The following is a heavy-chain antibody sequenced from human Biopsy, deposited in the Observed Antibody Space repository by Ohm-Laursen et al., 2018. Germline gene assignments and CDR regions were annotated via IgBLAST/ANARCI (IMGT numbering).Heavy chain of an antibody. CDR1: GNTFATYH. V-gene: IGHV1-46*01. CDR3: ARAGVGSDGTDSYYYGMDV. CDR2: ISPSGATT. D-gene: IGHD5-24*01. J-gene: IGHJ6*02. Sequence: SVKVSCKASGNTFATYHIHWVRQAPGQGLEWMGVISPSGATTSFSQKFQSRITMTRDTSTGTVYMDLNSLGSEDTAVYYCARAGVGSDGTDSYYYGMDVWGPGTTVTVSS.